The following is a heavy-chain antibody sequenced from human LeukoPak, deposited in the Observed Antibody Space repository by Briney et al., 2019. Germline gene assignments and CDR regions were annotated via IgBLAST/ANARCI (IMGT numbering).Heavy chain of an antibody. CDR1: GFTVSSNY. CDR3: ARDRLSFL. D-gene: IGHD2/OR15-2a*01. V-gene: IGHV3-53*01. Sequence: PGGSLRHSCAASGFTVSSNYMSWVRQAPGKGLEWVSVIYSGGRTYYADTVKGRFTISRDNSKNMLYLQMNSLRAEDTAVYYCARDRLSFLWGRGTLVTVSS. J-gene: IGHJ4*02. CDR2: IYSGGRT.